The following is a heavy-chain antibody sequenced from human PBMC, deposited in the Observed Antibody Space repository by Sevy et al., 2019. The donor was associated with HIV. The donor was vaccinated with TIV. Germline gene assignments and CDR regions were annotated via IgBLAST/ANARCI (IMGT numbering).Heavy chain of an antibody. D-gene: IGHD5-12*01. CDR1: GGSISAYY. J-gene: IGHJ5*02. Sequence: SETLSLTCTVSGGSISAYYWSWIRQPPGKPLEYIGYIYYTGSTHYNPALKSRVTISVDTSKNQFSLKLNSVTAADTAVYFCARAPPVRSGDDSLNWFDPWGQGTLVTVSS. CDR2: IYYTGST. CDR3: ARAPPVRSGDDSLNWFDP. V-gene: IGHV4-59*01.